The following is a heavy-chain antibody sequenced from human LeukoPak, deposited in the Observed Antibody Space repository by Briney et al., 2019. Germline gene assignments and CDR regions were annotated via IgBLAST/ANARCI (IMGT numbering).Heavy chain of an antibody. V-gene: IGHV3-21*01. CDR3: ARDEADYYDNSGFFYDAFDL. D-gene: IGHD3-22*01. Sequence: GGSLRLSCVTSGFTFGRHSLKWVRQAPGKGLEWVSSISGAGRYIFYADSVKGRFSISRDNAKKSIYLQMDRLRADDTAVYYCARDEADYYDNSGFFYDAFDLWGQGTGVIVSS. J-gene: IGHJ3*01. CDR1: GFTFGRHS. CDR2: ISGAGRYI.